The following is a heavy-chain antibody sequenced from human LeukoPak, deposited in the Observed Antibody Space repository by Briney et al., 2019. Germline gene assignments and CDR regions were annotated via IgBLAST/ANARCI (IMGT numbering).Heavy chain of an antibody. CDR1: GGSLSSGGYS. Sequence: SQTLSLTCAVSGGSLSSGGYSWSWLRQPPGKGLEWIGYIYHSGSTYYNPSLKSRVTISVGRSKNQFSLKLSSVTAADTAVYYCARVGSPFYCSGGSCYSGMTLFDYWGQGTLVTVSS. D-gene: IGHD2-15*01. CDR2: IYHSGST. CDR3: ARVGSPFYCSGGSCYSGMTLFDY. V-gene: IGHV4-30-2*01. J-gene: IGHJ4*02.